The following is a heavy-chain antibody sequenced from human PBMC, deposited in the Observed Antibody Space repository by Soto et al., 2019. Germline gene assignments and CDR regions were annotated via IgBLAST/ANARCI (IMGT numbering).Heavy chain of an antibody. CDR2: IYSGGST. CDR1: GFTVSSNY. D-gene: IGHD6-19*01. CDR3: ARDVKQWLPSLGAFDI. Sequence: GGSLRLSCAASGFTVSSNYMSWVRQAPGKGLEWVSVIYSGGSTYYADSVKGRFTISRDNSKNTLYLQMNSLRAEDTAVYYCARDVKQWLPSLGAFDIWGQGTMVTVSS. V-gene: IGHV3-66*01. J-gene: IGHJ3*02.